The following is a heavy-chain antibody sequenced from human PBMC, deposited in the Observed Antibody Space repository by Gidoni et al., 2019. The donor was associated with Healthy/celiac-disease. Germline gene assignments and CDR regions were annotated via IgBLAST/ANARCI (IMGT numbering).Heavy chain of an antibody. J-gene: IGHJ4*02. CDR3: ARDGRGGSYYYFDY. CDR1: GFTVSSNY. V-gene: IGHV3-53*01. Sequence: EVQLVESGGGLIQPGGSLRLSCAASGFTVSSNYMSWVRQAPGKGLEWVSVIYSGGSTYYADSVKGRFTISRDNSKNTLYLQMNSLRAEDTAVYYCARDGRGGSYYYFDYWGQGTLVTVSS. CDR2: IYSGGST. D-gene: IGHD1-26*01.